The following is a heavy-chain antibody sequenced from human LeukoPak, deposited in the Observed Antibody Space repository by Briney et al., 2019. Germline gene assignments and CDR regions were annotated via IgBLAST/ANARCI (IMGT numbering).Heavy chain of an antibody. J-gene: IGHJ6*02. CDR3: ARGRRRVAILNYYYGMDV. CDR2: INHSGST. Sequence: SETLPLTCAVYGGSLSGYYWSWIRQPPGKGLEWIGEINHSGSTNYNPSLKSRVTISVDTSKNQFSLKLSSVTAADTAVYYCARGRRRVAILNYYYGMDVWGQGTTVTVSS. V-gene: IGHV4-34*01. D-gene: IGHD2-15*01. CDR1: GGSLSGYY.